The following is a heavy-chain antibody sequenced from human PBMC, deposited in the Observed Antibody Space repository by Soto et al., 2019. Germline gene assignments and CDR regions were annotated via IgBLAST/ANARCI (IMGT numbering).Heavy chain of an antibody. CDR3: ASHRTFWPFDY. D-gene: IGHD2-8*01. CDR1: GGSISSRGSMSGRSFY. Sequence: SETLSLTCSVSGGSISSRGSMSGRSFYWGWMRQPPGKGLEWIASISYSDGSFYNSSLKSRLTISVDTSKNQFSLSLRSVTAADTAVYYCASHRTFWPFDYWGQGTVVTVSS. J-gene: IGHJ4*02. CDR2: ISYSDGS. V-gene: IGHV4-39*01.